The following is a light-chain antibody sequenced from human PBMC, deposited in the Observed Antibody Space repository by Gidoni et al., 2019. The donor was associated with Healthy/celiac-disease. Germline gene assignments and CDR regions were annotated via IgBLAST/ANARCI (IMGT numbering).Light chain of an antibody. CDR1: SLRSYY. CDR2: GKN. J-gene: IGLJ2*01. Sequence: SSELTQDPAVSVALGQTVRITCQGDSLRSYYASWYQQKPGHDPVLVIYGKNNRPSGLPDRFAGSSSGNTASLTITWAQAEDEADYYCNSRDSSGNHVVFGGGTKLTVL. CDR3: NSRDSSGNHVV. V-gene: IGLV3-19*01.